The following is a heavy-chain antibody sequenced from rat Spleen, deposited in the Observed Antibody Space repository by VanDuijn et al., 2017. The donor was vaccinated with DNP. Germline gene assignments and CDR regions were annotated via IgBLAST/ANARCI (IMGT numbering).Heavy chain of an antibody. CDR1: GLSLTSNS. Sequence: QVQLKESGPGLVQPSQTLSLTCTVSGLSLTSNSVSWIRQPPGKGLEWIGGIWSGGTTDYNSALKSRLSITRDTSKSQVLLKMNSLQTEDTAMYFCARYYGYNYYAMDAWGQGTSVTVSS. J-gene: IGHJ4*01. CDR3: ARYYGYNYYAMDA. D-gene: IGHD1-9*01. V-gene: IGHV2-47*01. CDR2: IWSGGTT.